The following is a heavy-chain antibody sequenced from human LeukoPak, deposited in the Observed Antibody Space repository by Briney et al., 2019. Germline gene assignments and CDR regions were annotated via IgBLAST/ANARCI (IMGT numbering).Heavy chain of an antibody. Sequence: SETLSLTCAVSGGSISSGGYSWSWIRQPPGKGLEWIGYIYHSGSIYYNPSLKSRVTISVDRSKSQFSLKLSSVTAADTAVYYCARGYSYGHNNWFDPWGQGTLVTVSS. J-gene: IGHJ5*02. CDR1: GGSISSGGYS. V-gene: IGHV4-30-2*01. CDR2: IYHSGSI. CDR3: ARGYSYGHNNWFDP. D-gene: IGHD5-18*01.